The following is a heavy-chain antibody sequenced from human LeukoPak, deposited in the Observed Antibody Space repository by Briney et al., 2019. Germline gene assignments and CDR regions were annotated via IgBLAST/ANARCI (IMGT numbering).Heavy chain of an antibody. D-gene: IGHD3-10*01. J-gene: IGHJ4*02. CDR1: GYTFTDDY. V-gene: IGHV1-2*02. CDR3: ARVGYFYGSGSQTGGYLDY. Sequence: ASVKVSCKASGYTFTDDYVHWVRQAPGQGLEWMGWINPNGGGREYAQKFQGRVNMTRDTAISTAYMELSSLTFDDTAIYYCARVGYFYGSGSQTGGYLDYWGQGTLVTVSS. CDR2: INPNGGGR.